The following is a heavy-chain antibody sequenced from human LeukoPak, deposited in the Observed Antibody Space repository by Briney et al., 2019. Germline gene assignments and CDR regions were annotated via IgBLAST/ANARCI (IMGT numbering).Heavy chain of an antibody. CDR1: GFTFSSYG. V-gene: IGHV3-30*03. CDR3: AREVYYDILTGYYNRNYYFDY. D-gene: IGHD3-9*01. CDR2: ISYDGSNK. J-gene: IGHJ4*02. Sequence: GGSLRLSCAASGFTFSSYGMHWVRQAPGKGLEWVAVISYDGSNKYYADSVKGRFTTSRDNSKNTLYLQMNSLRAEDTAVYYCAREVYYDILTGYYNRNYYFDYWGQGTLVTVSS.